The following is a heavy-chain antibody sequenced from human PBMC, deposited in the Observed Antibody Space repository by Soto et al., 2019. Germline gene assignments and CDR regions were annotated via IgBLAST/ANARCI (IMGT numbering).Heavy chain of an antibody. D-gene: IGHD5-18*01. CDR2: IWYDGSNK. J-gene: IGHJ4*02. V-gene: IGHV3-33*01. Sequence: QVQLVESGGDVVQPGRSLRLSCAASGFTFSSYGMHWVRQAPGKGLEWVAVIWYDGSNKYYADSVKGRFTISRDNYRNTLYLQMNSLRAEDTAVYYCAREKGREMATATFYYWGQGTLVTVSS. CDR1: GFTFSSYG. CDR3: AREKGREMATATFYY.